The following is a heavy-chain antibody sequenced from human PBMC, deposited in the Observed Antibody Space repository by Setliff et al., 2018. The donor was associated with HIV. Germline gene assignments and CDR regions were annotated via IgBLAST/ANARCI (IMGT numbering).Heavy chain of an antibody. CDR2: IYYNGSA. CDR1: GGSISSSSYY. CDR3: ARRGGLVRGVITYYYMDA. J-gene: IGHJ6*03. Sequence: SETLSLTCTVSGGSISSSSYYWGWIRQPPGKGLEWIGNIYYNGSAYYTPSLKSRVTISVDTSKNQFSLNLSSVTAADTAVYYCARRGGLVRGVITYYYMDAWGIGTTVTVSS. V-gene: IGHV4-39*01. D-gene: IGHD3-10*01.